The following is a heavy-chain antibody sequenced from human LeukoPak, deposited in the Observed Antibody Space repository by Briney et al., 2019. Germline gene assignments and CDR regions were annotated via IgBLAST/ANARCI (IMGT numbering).Heavy chain of an antibody. J-gene: IGHJ4*02. D-gene: IGHD6-6*01. CDR2: INHSGST. Sequence: PSETLSLTCTVSGGSISSGDYYWSWIRQPPGKGLEWIGEINHSGSTNYNPSLKSRVTISVDTSKNQFSLKLSSVTAADTAVYYCATTSIAARPGVDYWGQGTLVTVSS. CDR1: GGSISSGDYY. V-gene: IGHV4-39*07. CDR3: ATTSIAARPGVDY.